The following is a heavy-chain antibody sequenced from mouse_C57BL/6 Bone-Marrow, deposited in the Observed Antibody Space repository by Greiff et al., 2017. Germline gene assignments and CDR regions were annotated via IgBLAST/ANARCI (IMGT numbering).Heavy chain of an antibody. CDR1: GYTFTSYG. J-gene: IGHJ2*01. CDR2: IYPRSGNT. V-gene: IGHV1-81*01. D-gene: IGHD1-1*01. Sequence: QVQLQQSGAELARPGASVKLSCKASGYTFTSYGISWVTQRTGQGLEWIGEIYPRSGNTYYNEKFKGKATLTADKSSSTAYMELRSLTSEDSAVYFCARRVYGSSFDYWGQGTTLTVSS. CDR3: ARRVYGSSFDY.